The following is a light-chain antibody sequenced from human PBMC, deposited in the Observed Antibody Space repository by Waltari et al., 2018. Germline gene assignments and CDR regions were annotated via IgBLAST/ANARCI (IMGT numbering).Light chain of an antibody. J-gene: IGLJ2*01. Sequence: QQQPRKAPHPILYDGTRRPSGVSNRFSGSKAGNTASLTISGLQAEDEADYYCGSYTSSSTSVVFGGGTKLTVL. V-gene: IGLV2-14*02. CDR2: DGT. CDR3: GSYTSSSTSVV.